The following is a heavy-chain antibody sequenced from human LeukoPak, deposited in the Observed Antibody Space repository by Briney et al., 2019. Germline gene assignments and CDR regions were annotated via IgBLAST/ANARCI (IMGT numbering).Heavy chain of an antibody. D-gene: IGHD6-13*01. CDR2: IYTSGST. Sequence: SETLSLTCTVSGGSISSYHWSWIRQPPGKGLEWIGYIYTSGSTNYNPSLKSRVTISVDTSKNQFSLKLSSVTAADTAVYYCARQRQQLASFDYWGQGTLVTVSS. J-gene: IGHJ4*02. V-gene: IGHV4-4*09. CDR1: GGSISSYH. CDR3: ARQRQQLASFDY.